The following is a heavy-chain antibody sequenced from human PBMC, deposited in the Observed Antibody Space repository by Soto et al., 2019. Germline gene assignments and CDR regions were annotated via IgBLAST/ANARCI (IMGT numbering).Heavy chain of an antibody. CDR2: FDPEDGET. J-gene: IGHJ5*02. D-gene: IGHD3-9*01. V-gene: IGHV1-24*01. CDR3: ATDRRYDILTGYYPNNWFDP. CDR1: GYTLTESS. Sequence: ASVKVSCKVSGYTLTESSMHWVRQAPGKGPEWMGGFDPEDGETIYAQKFQGRVTMTEDTSTDTAYMELSSLRSEDTAVYYCATDRRYDILTGYYPNNWFDPWGQGTLVTVS.